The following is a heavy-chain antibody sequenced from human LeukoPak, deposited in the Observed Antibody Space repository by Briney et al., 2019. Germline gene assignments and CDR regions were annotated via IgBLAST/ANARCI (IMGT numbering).Heavy chain of an antibody. CDR1: GYTFTSYG. CDR2: ISAYNGNT. V-gene: IGHV1-18*01. Sequence: RASVKVSCTASGYTFTSYGISWVRRAPGQGLEWMGWISAYNGNTNYAQKFQGRVTITADESTSTAYMELSSLRSEDTAVYYCASLRLGELSLRGAFDIWGQGTMVTVSS. J-gene: IGHJ3*02. CDR3: ASLRLGELSLRGAFDI. D-gene: IGHD3-16*02.